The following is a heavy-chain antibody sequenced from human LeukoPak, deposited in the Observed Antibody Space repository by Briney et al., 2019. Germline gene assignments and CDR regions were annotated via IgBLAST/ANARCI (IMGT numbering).Heavy chain of an antibody. CDR2: ISSSSSYI. Sequence: GGSLRLSCAASGFTFSSYSMNWVRQAPGKGLEWVSSISSSSSYIYYADSVKGRFTISRDNAKNTLYLQMNSLRAEDTAVYYCAKDLTPGLIVVVPAAWGQGTLVTVSS. J-gene: IGHJ4*02. CDR1: GFTFSSYS. CDR3: AKDLTPGLIVVVPAA. V-gene: IGHV3-21*01. D-gene: IGHD2-2*01.